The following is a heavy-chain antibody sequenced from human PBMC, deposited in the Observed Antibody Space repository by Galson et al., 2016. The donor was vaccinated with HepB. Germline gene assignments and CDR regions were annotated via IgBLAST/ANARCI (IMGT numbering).Heavy chain of an antibody. CDR3: ARDYEDCGGDCYEDCFDS. D-gene: IGHD2-21*01. CDR2: ISPYDGDR. V-gene: IGHV1-18*01. CDR1: GYTFTSYG. J-gene: IGHJ5*01. Sequence: SVKVSCKASGYTFTSYGMSWVRQAPGQGLEWMGWISPYDGDRNYAQKLRGRLTMTTDTSTSTVYMELRSLKSDGTAVYYCARDYEDCGGDCYEDCFDSWGQGTLVIVSS.